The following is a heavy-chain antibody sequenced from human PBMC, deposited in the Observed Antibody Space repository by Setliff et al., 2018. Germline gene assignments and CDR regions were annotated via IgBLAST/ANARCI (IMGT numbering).Heavy chain of an antibody. D-gene: IGHD7-27*01. CDR2: INYSGST. CDR1: GGSISTYY. CDR3: ARVTNWGLDLRFDP. Sequence: TSETLSLTCSVSGGSISTYYWTWIRQPPGKGLEWIGNINYSGSTNYNPSLKSRVTMSVATFENHFSLKLNSLTAADTAVYYCARVTNWGLDLRFDPWGQGILVTVSS. V-gene: IGHV4-59*01. J-gene: IGHJ5*02.